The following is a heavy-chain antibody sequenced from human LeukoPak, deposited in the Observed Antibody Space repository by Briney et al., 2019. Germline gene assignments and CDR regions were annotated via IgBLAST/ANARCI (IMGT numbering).Heavy chain of an antibody. D-gene: IGHD4-17*01. CDR1: GFTFSTYT. CDR2: ISSSSTYI. J-gene: IGHJ4*02. V-gene: IGHV3-21*06. CDR3: GTWTTVAYYFDY. Sequence: GGSLRLSCAASGFTFSTYTMIWVRQAPGKGLEWVSSISSSSTYIYYADSVKGRFTISRDNAKNSLYLQMNSLRAEDTAVYYCGTWTTVAYYFDYWGQGTLVTVSS.